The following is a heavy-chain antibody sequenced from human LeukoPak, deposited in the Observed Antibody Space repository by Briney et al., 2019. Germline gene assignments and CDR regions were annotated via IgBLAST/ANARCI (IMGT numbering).Heavy chain of an antibody. CDR2: IYSGGST. J-gene: IGHJ4*02. Sequence: QPGGSLRLSCAASGXTVSSNYMSWVRQAPGKGLEWVSVIYSGGSTYYADSVKGRFTISRDNSKNTLYLQMNSLRAEDTAVYYCANEGQQLVEYWGQGTLVSVSS. D-gene: IGHD6-13*01. CDR3: ANEGQQLVEY. CDR1: GXTVSSNY. V-gene: IGHV3-66*01.